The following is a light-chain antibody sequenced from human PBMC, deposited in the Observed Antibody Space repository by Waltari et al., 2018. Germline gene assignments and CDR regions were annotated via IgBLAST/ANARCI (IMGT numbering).Light chain of an antibody. Sequence: QSVLTQPPSVSGAPGQRVTISCTGSSSNIGAGHDVHWYQQLPGTATNPLFYVTSIRPSGVPGRGSGSRSGTSASLAITVLQAEDEADYYCQSYDSSLSGSGVFGGGTKLTVL. V-gene: IGLV1-40*01. CDR1: SSNIGAGHD. J-gene: IGLJ2*01. CDR3: QSYDSSLSGSGV. CDR2: VTS.